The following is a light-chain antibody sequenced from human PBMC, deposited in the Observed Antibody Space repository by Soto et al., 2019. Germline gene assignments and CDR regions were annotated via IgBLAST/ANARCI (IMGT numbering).Light chain of an antibody. J-gene: IGLJ2*01. CDR3: SSYTTTSIDV. Sequence: HSALTQPASVFGCPGQSITISCTGTSSDVGGYDYVSWFQQYPGKAPSLMLYDVYRRPSGVSYRFSGSKSGNTASLTISGLQFFVLADYYSSSYTTTSIDVFGGGT. CDR2: DVY. CDR1: SSDVGGYDY. V-gene: IGLV2-14*01.